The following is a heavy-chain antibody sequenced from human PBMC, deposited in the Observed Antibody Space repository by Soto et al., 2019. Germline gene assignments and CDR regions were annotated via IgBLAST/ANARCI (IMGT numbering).Heavy chain of an antibody. V-gene: IGHV3-48*01. Sequence: EVQLVESGGGLVQPGGSLRLSCAASGFTFSSYSMNWVRQAPGKGLEWVSYISSSSSTIYYADSVKGRFTISRDNAKNSLYLQMNSLRAEDTAVYYCARDDFGYCSSTSCYVDYYYYYMDVWGKGTTVTVSS. CDR3: ARDDFGYCSSTSCYVDYYYYYMDV. CDR2: ISSSSSTI. D-gene: IGHD2-2*03. J-gene: IGHJ6*03. CDR1: GFTFSSYS.